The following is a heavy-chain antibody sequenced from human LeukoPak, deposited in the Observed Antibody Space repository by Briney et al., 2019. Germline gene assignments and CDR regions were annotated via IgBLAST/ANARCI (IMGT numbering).Heavy chain of an antibody. Sequence: SETLSLTCAVYGGSFSGYYWSWIRRPPGKGLEWIGVINHSGSTNYNPSLKSRVTISVDTSKNQFSLKLSSVTAADTAVYYCARRTHLLWFGEPFDYWGQGTLVTVSS. D-gene: IGHD3-10*01. V-gene: IGHV4-34*01. CDR1: GGSFSGYY. CDR2: INHSGST. J-gene: IGHJ4*02. CDR3: ARRTHLLWFGEPFDY.